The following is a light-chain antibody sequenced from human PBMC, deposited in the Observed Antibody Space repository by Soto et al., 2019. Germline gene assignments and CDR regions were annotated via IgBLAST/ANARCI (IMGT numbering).Light chain of an antibody. J-gene: IGLJ3*02. CDR1: SRDVGAYDF. Sequence: QSALTQPASVSGSLGQSITIPCTGTSRDVGAYDFVSWYQQYPGKAPKLVIYEVTNRPSGVSNRFSGSKSGNTASLTISGLQAEDEADYYCSADSNFRVFGGGTKLTVL. CDR2: EVT. CDR3: SADSNFRV. V-gene: IGLV2-14*01.